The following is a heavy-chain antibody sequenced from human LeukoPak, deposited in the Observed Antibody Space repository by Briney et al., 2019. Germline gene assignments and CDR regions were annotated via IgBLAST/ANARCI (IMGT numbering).Heavy chain of an antibody. Sequence: ASVKVSCKASGGTFSSYAISWVRQAPGQGLEWMGWINPKSGGTNYAQKFRGRVTMTRDTSISTAYTELSGLRSDDTAVYYCARDSGLGPTWHPFDHWGQGTPVTVSS. CDR3: ARDSGLGPTWHPFDH. D-gene: IGHD1-26*01. CDR2: INPKSGGT. V-gene: IGHV1-2*02. CDR1: GGTFSSYA. J-gene: IGHJ4*02.